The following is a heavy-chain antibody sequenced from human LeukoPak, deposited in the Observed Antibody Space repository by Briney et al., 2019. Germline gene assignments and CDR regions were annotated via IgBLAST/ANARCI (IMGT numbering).Heavy chain of an antibody. D-gene: IGHD6-19*01. J-gene: IGHJ3*02. Sequence: ASVTVSFKASGYTFINYGISWVRQAPGQGPEWMGWISAYNGKTNYAQKLQGRVTMTTDTSTNTAYMELRSLRSDDTAMYYCARGGPYSSDWYNAFDIWGQGAMVTVSS. CDR1: GYTFINYG. V-gene: IGHV1-18*01. CDR2: ISAYNGKT. CDR3: ARGGPYSSDWYNAFDI.